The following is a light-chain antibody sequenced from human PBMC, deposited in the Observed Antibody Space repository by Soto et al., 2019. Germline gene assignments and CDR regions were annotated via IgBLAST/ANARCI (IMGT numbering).Light chain of an antibody. CDR3: QHYNSYSEA. CDR1: QTICSW. CDR2: KAS. J-gene: IGKJ1*01. V-gene: IGKV1-5*03. Sequence: DIQMTQSPSTLSGSVGDRFTITFRSSQTICSWLAWYQQKPGKAPKLLIYKASTLKSGVPSRFSGSGSGTEFTLTISSLQPDDFATYYCQHYNSYSEAFGQGTKVDIK.